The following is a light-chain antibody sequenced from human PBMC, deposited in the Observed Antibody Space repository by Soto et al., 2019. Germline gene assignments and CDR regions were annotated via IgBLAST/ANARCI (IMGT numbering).Light chain of an antibody. CDR2: DAS. CDR3: QQYNSYPIT. CDR1: QSIGSW. Sequence: DVQMTQSPSTLSASVGDRVTITCRASQSIGSWLAWYQQKPGKAPNLLIYDASSLESGVPSRFSGSGSGTEFTLTISSLQPDDFATYYCQQYNSYPITFGQGTRLEIK. J-gene: IGKJ5*01. V-gene: IGKV1-5*01.